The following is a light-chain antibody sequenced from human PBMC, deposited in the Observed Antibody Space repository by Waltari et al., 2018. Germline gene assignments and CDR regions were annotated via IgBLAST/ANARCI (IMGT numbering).Light chain of an antibody. CDR3: MQGTHWPT. J-gene: IGKJ1*01. CDR1: QSLVYSDGNTY. Sequence: DVVMTQSPLSLPVTLGQPASISCSSSQSLVYSDGNTYLYWFHQRPGQSPRRLIYKVSNRDSGVPDRFSGSGSGTDFTLKISRVEAEDVGVYYCMQGTHWPTFGQGTKVEIK. CDR2: KVS. V-gene: IGKV2-30*01.